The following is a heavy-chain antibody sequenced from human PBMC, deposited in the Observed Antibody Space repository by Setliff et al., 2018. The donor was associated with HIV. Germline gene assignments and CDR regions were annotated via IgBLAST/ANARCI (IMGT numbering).Heavy chain of an antibody. CDR2: ISSSGSYI. D-gene: IGHD1-1*01. J-gene: IGHJ3*02. CDR3: ARSRSTRDAFDI. CDR1: GFTFRSYS. V-gene: IGHV3-21*01. Sequence: RLSCAASGFTFRSYSMNWVRQSPGKGLEWVSSISSSGSYIYYAGSLRGRFTISRDYASNSLYLEMNSLRVEDTAIYYCARSRSTRDAFDIWGQGTMVTVSS.